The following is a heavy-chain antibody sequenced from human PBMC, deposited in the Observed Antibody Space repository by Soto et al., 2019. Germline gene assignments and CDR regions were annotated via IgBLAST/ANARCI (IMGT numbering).Heavy chain of an antibody. J-gene: IGHJ5*02. CDR2: ISSSSTI. Sequence: SLRLSCAASGFTFSSYSMNWVRQAPGKGLEWVSYISSSSTIYYADSVKGRFTISRDNAKNSLYLQMNSLRDEDTAVYYCARESRFLEWLSLNWFDPWGQGTLVTVSS. CDR3: ARESRFLEWLSLNWFDP. CDR1: GFTFSSYS. V-gene: IGHV3-48*02. D-gene: IGHD3-3*01.